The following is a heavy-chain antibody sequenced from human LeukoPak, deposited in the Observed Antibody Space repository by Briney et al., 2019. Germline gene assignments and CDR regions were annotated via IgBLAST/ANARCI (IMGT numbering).Heavy chain of an antibody. D-gene: IGHD3-22*01. CDR2: FDPEDGET. J-gene: IGHJ2*01. CDR3: ATDRSTMILRGMILENYWYFDL. CDR1: GYTLTELS. Sequence: ASVKLSCKVSGYTLTELSMHWVRQAPGKGLEWMGGFDPEDGETIYAQKFQGRVIMTEDTSTDTAYMEQSSLRSEDTAVYYCATDRSTMILRGMILENYWYFDLWGRGTLVTVAS. V-gene: IGHV1-24*01.